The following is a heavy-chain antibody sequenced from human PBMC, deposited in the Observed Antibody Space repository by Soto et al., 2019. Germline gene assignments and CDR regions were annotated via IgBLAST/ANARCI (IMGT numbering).Heavy chain of an antibody. V-gene: IGHV3-21*01. J-gene: IGHJ3*02. CDR2: ISSSSSYI. CDR3: ARVFVGAGATSPIADFDI. D-gene: IGHD1-26*01. CDR1: GFTFSSYS. Sequence: PGESLRLSCPASGFTFSSYSMNWVRHAPKKGLEWVSSISSSSSYIYYGDSGDGRFTISRDNAQNRLYLQMNSLRAEEPDVYYGARVFVGAGATSPIADFDIWGQGKMVTVS.